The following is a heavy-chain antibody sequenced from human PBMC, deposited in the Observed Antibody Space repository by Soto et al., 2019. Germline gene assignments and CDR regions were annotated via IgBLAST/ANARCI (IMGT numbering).Heavy chain of an antibody. CDR1: GYTFTSYD. Sequence: ASVKVSCKASGYTFTSYDINWVRQATGQGREWMGWMNPNSGNTGYAQKFQGRVTMTRNTSISTAYMELSSLRSEDTAVYYCARAIVPAAITKYYYYYGMDVWGQGTTVTVSS. J-gene: IGHJ6*02. V-gene: IGHV1-8*01. CDR2: MNPNSGNT. D-gene: IGHD2-2*02. CDR3: ARAIVPAAITKYYYYYGMDV.